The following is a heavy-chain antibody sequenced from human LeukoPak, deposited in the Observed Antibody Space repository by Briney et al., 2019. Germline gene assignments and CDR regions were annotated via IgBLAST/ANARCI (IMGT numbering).Heavy chain of an antibody. CDR1: GGSLSGYY. V-gene: IGHV4-34*01. Sequence: SETLSLTCAVYGGSLSGYYWGWISQPPGKGLEWIGEINQSGSTNYNPSLKSRVTISVDTSKNQFSLKLGSVTAADTAVYYCARALYCSSTSCYRPYNWFDPWGRGTLVTVSS. J-gene: IGHJ5*02. CDR3: ARALYCSSTSCYRPYNWFDP. D-gene: IGHD2-2*01. CDR2: INQSGST.